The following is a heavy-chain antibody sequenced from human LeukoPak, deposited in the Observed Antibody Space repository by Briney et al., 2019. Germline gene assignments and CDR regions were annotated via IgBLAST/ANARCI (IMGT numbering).Heavy chain of an antibody. J-gene: IGHJ6*04. Sequence: PGGSLRLSCAASGFTFSSYWMSWVRQAPGKGLEWVANIKQDGSEKYYVDSVKGRFTISRDNAKNSLYLQVNSLRAEDTAVYYCARAGRFGVFLDYYGMDVWGKGTTVTVSS. CDR1: GFTFSSYW. CDR3: ARAGRFGVFLDYYGMDV. D-gene: IGHD3-10*01. CDR2: IKQDGSEK. V-gene: IGHV3-7*03.